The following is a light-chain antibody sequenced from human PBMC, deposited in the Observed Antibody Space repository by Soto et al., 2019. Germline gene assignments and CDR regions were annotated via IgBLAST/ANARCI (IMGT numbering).Light chain of an antibody. CDR2: GAS. CDR1: QSVSSSY. CDR3: QQYGGSPRT. V-gene: IGKV3-20*01. J-gene: IGKJ1*01. Sequence: PGDRATPSCRASQSVSSSYLAWYQQKPGQAPRLLIYGASSRATGIPDRFSGSGSGTDFTLTISRLEPEDFAVYYCQQYGGSPRTFGQGTKV.